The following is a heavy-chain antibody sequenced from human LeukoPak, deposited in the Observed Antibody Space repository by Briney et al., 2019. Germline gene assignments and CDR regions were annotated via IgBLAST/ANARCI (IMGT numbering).Heavy chain of an antibody. D-gene: IGHD3-10*01. CDR2: ISYDGSNK. V-gene: IGHV3-30*18. CDR3: AKGYYGSGSYGV. J-gene: IGHJ4*02. CDR1: GFTFSSYG. Sequence: PGGSLRLSCAASGFTFSSYGMHWVRQAPGKGLEWVAVISYDGSNKYYADSVKGRFTISRDNSKNTLYLQMNSLRAEDTAVYYCAKGYYGSGSYGVWGQGTLVTVSS.